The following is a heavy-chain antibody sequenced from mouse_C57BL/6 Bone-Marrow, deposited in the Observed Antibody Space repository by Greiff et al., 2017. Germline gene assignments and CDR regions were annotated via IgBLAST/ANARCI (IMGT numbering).Heavy chain of an antibody. CDR2: ISIGNGYT. J-gene: IGHJ3*01. Sequence: VQLQQSGAELVRPGSSVKMSCKTSGYTFTSYGINWVKQRPGQGLEWIGYISIGNGYTEYNEQVKGTATLTSDTSSSTAYMQLSSLTSEDSAIYFCARSAGWLLRFAYWGQGTLVTVSA. V-gene: IGHV1-58*01. D-gene: IGHD2-3*01. CDR3: ARSAGWLLRFAY. CDR1: GYTFTSYG.